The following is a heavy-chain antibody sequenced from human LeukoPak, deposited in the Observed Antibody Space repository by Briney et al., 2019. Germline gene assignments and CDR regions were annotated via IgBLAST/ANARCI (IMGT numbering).Heavy chain of an antibody. CDR2: IWYDGSNK. Sequence: PGGSLRLSCAASGFTFSSYGMHWVRQAPGKGLEWVAVIWYDGSNKYYADSVKGRFTISRDNSKNTLYLQMNSLRAEDTAVYYCAREGPLGYCSSTSCYGAFDIWGQGTVVTVSS. CDR3: AREGPLGYCSSTSCYGAFDI. CDR1: GFTFSSYG. D-gene: IGHD2-2*01. J-gene: IGHJ3*02. V-gene: IGHV3-33*01.